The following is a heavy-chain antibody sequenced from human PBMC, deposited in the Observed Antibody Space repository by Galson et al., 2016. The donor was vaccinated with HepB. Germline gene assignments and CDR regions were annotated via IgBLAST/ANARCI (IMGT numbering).Heavy chain of an antibody. J-gene: IGHJ4*02. V-gene: IGHV3-30-3*01. CDR2: VSHDGSNK. Sequence: SLRLSCAASGFTFSNYAVHWVRQAPGKGLEWVAVVSHDGSNKYYADSVKGRFSLSRDNSKNTLYLQMNSLRAEDTAVYFCARAPFTYYTAYYFDCWGQGTLVTISS. CDR1: GFTFSNYA. CDR3: ARAPFTYYTAYYFDC. D-gene: IGHD1-26*01.